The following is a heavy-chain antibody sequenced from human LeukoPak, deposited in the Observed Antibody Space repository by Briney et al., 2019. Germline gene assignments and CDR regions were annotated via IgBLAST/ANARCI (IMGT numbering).Heavy chain of an antibody. CDR2: ISSSSSYI. J-gene: IGHJ4*02. Sequence: GGSLRLSCAASGFTFSSYSMNWVRQAPGKGLEWVSSISSSSSYIYYADSVKGRFTISRDNAENSLYLQMNSLRAEDTAVYYCAREMATAFDYWGQGTLVTVSS. CDR3: AREMATAFDY. D-gene: IGHD5-24*01. V-gene: IGHV3-21*01. CDR1: GFTFSSYS.